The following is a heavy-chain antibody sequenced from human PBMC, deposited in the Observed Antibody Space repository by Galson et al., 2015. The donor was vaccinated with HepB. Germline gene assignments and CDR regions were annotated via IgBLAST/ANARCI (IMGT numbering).Heavy chain of an antibody. V-gene: IGHV3-7*03. CDR3: VRTSGSGWLYYFDY. CDR2: IKQDGSEK. J-gene: IGHJ4*02. Sequence: SLRLSCAASGFTFTSYWMTWVRQAPGKGLEWVANIKQDGSEKYYVDSVKGRFTISRDNAKNSLFLQMNSLRAEDTAVYYCVRTSGSGWLYYFDYWGQGTLVTVSS. D-gene: IGHD6-19*01. CDR1: GFTFTSYW.